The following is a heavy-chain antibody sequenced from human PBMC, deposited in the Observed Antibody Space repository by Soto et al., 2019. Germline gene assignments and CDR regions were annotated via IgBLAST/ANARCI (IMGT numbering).Heavy chain of an antibody. CDR1: GGTFSSYA. J-gene: IGHJ6*02. V-gene: IGHV1-69*01. CDR2: IIPIFGTA. Sequence: QVQLVQSGAEVKKPGSSVKVSCKAPGGTFSSYAISWVRQAPGQGLEWMGGIIPIFGTAKYAQKFQGRVTITAEESTSTGYMEVSSLRTEDTAVYYCARSQGGSSSLDIYYYYYYGMDVWGQGTTVTVSS. CDR3: ARSQGGSSSLDIYYYYYYGMDV. D-gene: IGHD2-15*01.